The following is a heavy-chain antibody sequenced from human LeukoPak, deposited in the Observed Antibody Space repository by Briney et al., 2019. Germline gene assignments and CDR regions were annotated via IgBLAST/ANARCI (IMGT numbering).Heavy chain of an antibody. CDR3: AKVASGGNCDQSDY. CDR1: GFTFSRYA. V-gene: IGHV3-23*01. J-gene: IGHJ4*02. D-gene: IGHD2-15*01. CDR2: VSVSGDTA. Sequence: PGGSLRLSCVASGFTFSRYAMNWVPEAPGKRVECVSVVSVSGDTAYFADSVKGRFTISRDNSKNTLYLEMNTLGADDTAIYYYAKVASGGNCDQSDYWGQGTLVSVSS.